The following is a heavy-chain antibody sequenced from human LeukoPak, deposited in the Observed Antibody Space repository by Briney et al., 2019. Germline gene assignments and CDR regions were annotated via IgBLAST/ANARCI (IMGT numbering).Heavy chain of an antibody. CDR1: GHTFTGYY. CDR2: INPNSGGT. Sequence: ASVKVSCKASGHTFTGYYMHWVRQAPGQGLEWMGWINPNSGGTNYAQKFQGRVTMTRDTSISTAYMELSRLRSGDTAVYYCASWRAGHSSGWLDYWGQGTLVTVSS. D-gene: IGHD6-19*01. V-gene: IGHV1-2*02. CDR3: ASWRAGHSSGWLDY. J-gene: IGHJ4*02.